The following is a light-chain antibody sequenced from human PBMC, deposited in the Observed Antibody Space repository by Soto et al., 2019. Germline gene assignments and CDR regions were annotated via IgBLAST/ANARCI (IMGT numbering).Light chain of an antibody. CDR3: QQYGTSPRT. V-gene: IGKV3-20*01. Sequence: EFVLPQSPATLSVSPGERATLSCRASQSVSSNLAWYQQKPGQAPRLLIYAASSRATGIPDRFSGSGSGTDFTLTISRLEPEDFAVYYCQQYGTSPRTFGQGTKV. CDR1: QSVSSN. J-gene: IGKJ1*01. CDR2: AAS.